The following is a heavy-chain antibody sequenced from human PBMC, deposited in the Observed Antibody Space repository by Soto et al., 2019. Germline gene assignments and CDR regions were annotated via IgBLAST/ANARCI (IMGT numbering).Heavy chain of an antibody. D-gene: IGHD1-1*01. V-gene: IGHV4-39*01. J-gene: IGHJ4*02. CDR3: ARHAWNGVDY. CDR1: GGSISSSSYF. CDR2: IYYSGST. Sequence: QLQLQESGPGLVKPSETLSLTCTVSGGSISSSSYFWGWIRQPPGKGLEWIGSIYYSGSTYYTPSLKRRVTISVDTSKNQLSLKLSSVSAAYTAVYSCARHAWNGVDYWGQGTLVTVSS.